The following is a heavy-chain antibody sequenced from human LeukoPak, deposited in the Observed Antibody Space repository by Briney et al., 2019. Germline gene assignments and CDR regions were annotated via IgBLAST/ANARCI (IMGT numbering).Heavy chain of an antibody. CDR1: GFTFSSYS. J-gene: IGHJ5*02. CDR2: ISSSSSYI. D-gene: IGHD5-12*01. V-gene: IGHV3-21*01. CDR3: ARDIGVVDSGYELPWFDP. Sequence: GGSLRLSCAASGFTFSSYSMNWVRQAPGKGLEWVSSISSSSSYIYYADSVKGRFTISRDNAKNSLYLQMNSLRAEDTAVYYCARDIGVVDSGYELPWFDPWGQGTLVTVSS.